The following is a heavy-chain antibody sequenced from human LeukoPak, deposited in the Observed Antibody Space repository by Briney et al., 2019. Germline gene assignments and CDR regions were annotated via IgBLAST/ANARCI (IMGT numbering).Heavy chain of an antibody. CDR3: ARGYRTYDY. Sequence: SETLSLTCTVSGGSIRSSYYYWGWIRQPPGKGLEWIGSIYDSGSTYYNPSLKSRVTISVDTSKNQFSLKLSSVTAADTAVYYCARGYRTYDYWGQGTLVTVSS. D-gene: IGHD2-2*02. J-gene: IGHJ4*02. CDR2: IYDSGST. V-gene: IGHV4-39*01. CDR1: GGSIRSSYYY.